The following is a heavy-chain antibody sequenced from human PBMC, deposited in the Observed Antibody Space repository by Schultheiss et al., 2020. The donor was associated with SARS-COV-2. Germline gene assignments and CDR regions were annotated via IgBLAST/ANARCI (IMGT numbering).Heavy chain of an antibody. CDR1: GGSISSSSYY. CDR3: ARYRPDYDILTGYYNNYYYYYGMDV. CDR2: IYISGSI. D-gene: IGHD3-9*01. Sequence: SETLSLTCTVSGGSISSSSYYWAWIRQPPGKGLEWIGRIYISGSINYNPSLKSRVTMSVDTSKNQFSLKLRSVTAADTAVYYCARYRPDYDILTGYYNNYYYYYGMDVWGRGTTVTVSS. V-gene: IGHV4-39*07. J-gene: IGHJ6*02.